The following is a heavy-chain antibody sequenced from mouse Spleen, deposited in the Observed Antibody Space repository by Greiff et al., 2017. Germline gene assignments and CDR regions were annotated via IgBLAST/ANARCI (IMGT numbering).Heavy chain of an antibody. CDR1: GYTFTSYG. J-gene: IGHJ1*01. V-gene: IGHV1-81*01. D-gene: IGHD4-1*01. Sequence: VQLQESGAELARPGASVKLSCKASGYTFTSYGISWVKQRTGQGLEWIGEIYPRSGNTYYNEKFKGKATLTADKSSSTAYMELRSLTSEDSAVYFCARAPLGDWYFDVWGAGTTVTVSS. CDR3: ARAPLGDWYFDV. CDR2: IYPRSGNT.